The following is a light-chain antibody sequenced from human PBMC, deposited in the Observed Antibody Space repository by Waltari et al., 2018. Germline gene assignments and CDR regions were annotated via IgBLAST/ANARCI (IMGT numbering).Light chain of an antibody. J-gene: IGKJ2*01. CDR3: QQYNVWYT. CDR1: QSVSRN. CDR2: GAS. V-gene: IGKV3-15*01. Sequence: EIVMTQSPATLSVSPGERATLSCRASQSVSRNVAWYQQKPGQGPRRLIYGASIRATGVPARFSGSGSGTEFTLTISSLQSEDFVVYYCQQYNVWYTFGQGTKLEIK.